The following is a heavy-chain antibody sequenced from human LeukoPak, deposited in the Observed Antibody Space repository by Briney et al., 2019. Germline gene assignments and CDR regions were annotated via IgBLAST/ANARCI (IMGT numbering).Heavy chain of an antibody. Sequence: ASVKVSCKASGYTFTSYDINWVRQATGQGLEWMGWMNPNSGNTGYAQKFQGRVTITADESTSTAYMELSSLRSEDTAVYYCARARYSGYLTVDYWGQGTLVTVSS. CDR2: MNPNSGNT. V-gene: IGHV1-8*01. J-gene: IGHJ4*02. D-gene: IGHD5-12*01. CDR3: ARARYSGYLTVDY. CDR1: GYTFTSYD.